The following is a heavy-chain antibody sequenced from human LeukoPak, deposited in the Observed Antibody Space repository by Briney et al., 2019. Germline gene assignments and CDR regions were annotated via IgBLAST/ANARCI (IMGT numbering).Heavy chain of an antibody. CDR3: ARAKYSSGHFDY. CDR1: GGSISSGDYY. CDR2: IYYSGST. J-gene: IGHJ4*02. Sequence: SQTLSLTCTVSGGSISSGDYYWSWIRQPPGKGLEWIGYIYYSGSTYYNPSLKSRVTISVDTSKNQFSLKLSSVTAADTAVYYCARAKYSSGHFDYWGQGTLVTVSP. V-gene: IGHV4-30-4*01. D-gene: IGHD6-19*01.